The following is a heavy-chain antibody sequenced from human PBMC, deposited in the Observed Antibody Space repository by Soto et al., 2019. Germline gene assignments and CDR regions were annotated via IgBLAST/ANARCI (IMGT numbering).Heavy chain of an antibody. D-gene: IGHD3-9*01. CDR3: ARWGRFYEILTGPRSYYYGMDV. Sequence: QVQLQESGPGLVKPSGTLSLTCAVSGGSITSSNWWSWVRQPPGKGLEWIGEIYHSGSTNYNPSLRIRVTISVETSKHQFPLKLSSVPAADTAVYYCARWGRFYEILTGPRSYYYGMDVWGQGTTVTVSS. CDR2: IYHSGST. J-gene: IGHJ6*02. V-gene: IGHV4-4*02. CDR1: GGSITSSNW.